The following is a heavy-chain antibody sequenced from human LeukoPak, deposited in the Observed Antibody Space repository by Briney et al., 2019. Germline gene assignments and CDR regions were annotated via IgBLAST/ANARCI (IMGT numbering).Heavy chain of an antibody. D-gene: IGHD1-26*01. CDR1: GGTFSSYA. Sequence: GYSVKVSWQASGGTFSSYAISWVRQAPGHGLEWMRRIIPIFGTANYAQKFQGRVTITTDESTSTAYMELSSLRSEDTAVYYCAREAKGFDYWGQGTLVIVSS. V-gene: IGHV1-69*05. CDR2: IIPIFGTA. CDR3: AREAKGFDY. J-gene: IGHJ4*02.